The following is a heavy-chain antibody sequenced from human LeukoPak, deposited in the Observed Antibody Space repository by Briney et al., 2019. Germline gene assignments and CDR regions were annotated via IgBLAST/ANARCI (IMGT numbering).Heavy chain of an antibody. CDR1: GGSISSGGYY. V-gene: IGHV4-31*03. Sequence: SETLSLTCTVSGGSISSGGYYWSWIRRHPGKGLEWIGYIYYSGSTYYNPSLKSRVTISVVTSKNQFSLKLSSVTAADTAVYYCARDRTVGYCSGGSCYSSWFDPWGQGTLVTVSS. CDR2: IYYSGST. D-gene: IGHD2-15*01. J-gene: IGHJ5*02. CDR3: ARDRTVGYCSGGSCYSSWFDP.